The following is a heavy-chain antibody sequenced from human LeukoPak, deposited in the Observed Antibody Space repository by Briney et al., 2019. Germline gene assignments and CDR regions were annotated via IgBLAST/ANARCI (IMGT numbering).Heavy chain of an antibody. CDR3: ASNYYVTKAAFDI. D-gene: IGHD3-10*02. J-gene: IGHJ3*02. CDR1: GFTFGSYG. V-gene: IGHV3-30*02. Sequence: GGSLRLSCAASGFTFGSYGMHWVRQAPGKGLEWVTFIRSDGSNKYYADSVKGRFTISRDKSKNMLYLQMNSLRAEDTAVYYCASNYYVTKAAFDIWGQGTMVTVSS. CDR2: IRSDGSNK.